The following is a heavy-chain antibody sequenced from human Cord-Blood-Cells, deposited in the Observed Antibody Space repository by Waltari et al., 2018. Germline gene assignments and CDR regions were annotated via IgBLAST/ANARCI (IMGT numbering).Heavy chain of an antibody. CDR1: GGSFSGYY. CDR2: INHSGST. J-gene: IGHJ6*02. V-gene: IGHV4-34*01. CDR3: AAELGIDGMDV. D-gene: IGHD7-27*01. Sequence: QVQLQQWGAGLLKPSETLSLTCAVYGGSFSGYYWSWIRQPPGKGLEWIGEINHSGSTNYNPSLKSRVTISVDTSKNQCSLKLSSVTAADTAVYYCAAELGIDGMDVWGQGTTVTVSS.